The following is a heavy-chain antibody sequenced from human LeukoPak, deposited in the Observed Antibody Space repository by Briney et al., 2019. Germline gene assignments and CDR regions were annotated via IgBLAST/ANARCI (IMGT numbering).Heavy chain of an antibody. J-gene: IGHJ3*02. D-gene: IGHD3-16*01. Sequence: PSETLSLTCAVYGGSFSGYYWSWIRQPPGKGLEWIGEVNHSGSTNYNPSLKSRVTISVDTSKNQFSLKLSSVTAADTAVYYCARGLWAFDIWGQGTMVTVSS. CDR1: GGSFSGYY. CDR3: ARGLWAFDI. CDR2: VNHSGST. V-gene: IGHV4-34*01.